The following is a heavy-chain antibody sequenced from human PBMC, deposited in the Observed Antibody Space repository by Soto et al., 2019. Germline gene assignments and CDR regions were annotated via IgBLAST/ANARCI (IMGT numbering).Heavy chain of an antibody. J-gene: IGHJ4*02. Sequence: GGSLILSCAASGFPFSSYGMHWVRQAPGKGLEWVAVISYDGSNKYYADSVKGRFTISRDNSKNTLYLQMNSLRAEDTAVYYCAKVDYDFWSGDRVDYFDYWGQGTLVTVSS. V-gene: IGHV3-30*18. CDR2: ISYDGSNK. D-gene: IGHD3-3*01. CDR1: GFPFSSYG. CDR3: AKVDYDFWSGDRVDYFDY.